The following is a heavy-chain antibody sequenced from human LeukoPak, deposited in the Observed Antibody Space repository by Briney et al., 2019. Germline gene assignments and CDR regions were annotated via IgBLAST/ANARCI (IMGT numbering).Heavy chain of an antibody. D-gene: IGHD6-13*01. CDR1: GGSITSNY. Sequence: PSETLSLTCTVSGGSITSNYWSWIRQPPGKGLEWIGEINHSGSTNYNPSLKSRVTISVDTSKNQFSLKLSSVTAADTAVYYCARGRSSTPYYYYYYMDVWGKGTTVTVSS. CDR3: ARGRSSTPYYYYYYMDV. CDR2: INHSGST. V-gene: IGHV4-34*01. J-gene: IGHJ6*03.